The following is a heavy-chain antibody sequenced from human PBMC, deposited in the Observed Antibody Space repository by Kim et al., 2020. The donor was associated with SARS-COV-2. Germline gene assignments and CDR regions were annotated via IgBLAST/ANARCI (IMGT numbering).Heavy chain of an antibody. CDR2: IYYSGST. V-gene: IGHV4-59*01. J-gene: IGHJ6*02. Sequence: SETLSLTCTVSGGSISSYYWSWIRQPPGKGLEWIGYIYYSGSTNYNPSLKSRVTISVDTSKNQFSLKLSSVTAADTAVYYCARARGYYYDSSGYARPAFIYYGMDVWGQGTTVTVSS. CDR3: ARARGYYYDSSGYARPAFIYYGMDV. CDR1: GGSISSYY. D-gene: IGHD3-22*01.